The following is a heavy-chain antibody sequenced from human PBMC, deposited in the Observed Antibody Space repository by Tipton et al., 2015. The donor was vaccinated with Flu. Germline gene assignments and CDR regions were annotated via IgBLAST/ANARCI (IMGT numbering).Heavy chain of an antibody. CDR1: GFTFSSYA. J-gene: IGHJ4*02. D-gene: IGHD3-16*01. Sequence: SLRLSCTASGFTFSSYAMHWVRQSPGRGLEWVAVILYDGTKQYYGESVKGRFTISRDNSKNTLFLQTNNLRPDDTATYYCAREIAALGAYWGQGTLVRVSS. CDR2: ILYDGTKQ. V-gene: IGHV3-30*16. CDR3: AREIAALGAY.